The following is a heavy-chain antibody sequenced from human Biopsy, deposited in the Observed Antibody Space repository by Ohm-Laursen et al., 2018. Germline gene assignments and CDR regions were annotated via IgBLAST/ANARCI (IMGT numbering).Heavy chain of an antibody. CDR2: VYNGGIT. D-gene: IGHD3-3*01. V-gene: IGHV4-59*01. CDR3: ARTPRDSFWSGSYKRGLWFDP. Sequence: GTLSLTCSVSGGSTISYYWTWIRQPPGKGLEWIGHVYNGGITNYNPSLKSRVTISKDTSKKQFSLQVNSVTAADTAVYYCARTPRDSFWSGSYKRGLWFDPWGQGTLVIVSS. CDR1: GGSTISYY. J-gene: IGHJ5*02.